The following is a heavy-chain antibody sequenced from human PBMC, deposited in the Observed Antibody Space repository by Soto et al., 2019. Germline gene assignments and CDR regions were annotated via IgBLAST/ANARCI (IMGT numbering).Heavy chain of an antibody. V-gene: IGHV2-26*01. CDR2: IFSNDEK. J-gene: IGHJ3*02. Sequence: QVTLKESGPVLVKPTETLTLTCTVSGFSLSNARMGVSWIRQPPGKALEWLAHIFSNDEKSYSTSLKSRPTTSKDXXKXQXXLTITNMDPVDTATYYCARTIMITFGGVNLRAFDIWGQGTMVTVSS. CDR1: GFSLSNARMG. CDR3: ARTIMITFGGVNLRAFDI. D-gene: IGHD3-16*01.